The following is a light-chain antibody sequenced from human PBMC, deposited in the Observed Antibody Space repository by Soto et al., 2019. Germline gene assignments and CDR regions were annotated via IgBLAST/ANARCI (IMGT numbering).Light chain of an antibody. CDR1: QSVSRY. CDR2: AAS. J-gene: IGKJ4*01. CDR3: QQRTNWPLT. Sequence: EIVLTQSPATLSLSPGDIATLSCRASQSVSRYLAWYQQKPGQAPRLLIYAASNLATGIPARFSGSGSGTDFTLTISSLEPEDFAVYYCQQRTNWPLTFGGGTKVEIK. V-gene: IGKV3-11*01.